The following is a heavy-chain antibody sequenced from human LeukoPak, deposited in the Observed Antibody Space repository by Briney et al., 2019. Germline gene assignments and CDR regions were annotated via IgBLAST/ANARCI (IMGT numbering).Heavy chain of an antibody. D-gene: IGHD3-10*01. Sequence: SETLSLTCTVSGGSISSSSYYWGWIRQPPGKGLEWIGSIYYSGSTYYNPSLKSQVTISVDTSKNQFSLKLSSVTAADTAVYYCAKNRYDSGSYYFDYWGQGTLVTVSS. V-gene: IGHV4-39*07. J-gene: IGHJ4*02. CDR1: GGSISSSSYY. CDR3: AKNRYDSGSYYFDY. CDR2: IYYSGST.